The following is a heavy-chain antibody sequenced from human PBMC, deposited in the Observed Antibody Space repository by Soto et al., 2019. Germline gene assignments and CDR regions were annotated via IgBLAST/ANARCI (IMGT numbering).Heavy chain of an antibody. D-gene: IGHD4-17*01. Sequence: QVQLVQSGAEVKKSGASVKVSCKASGYTFTSHDINWVRQATGQGLEWMGWMNPNSGNTGYAQKCQGSATMTRNTSISTAYMELSSLRSEDTAVYYCARWDYGVYARFDYWGQGTLVTVSS. V-gene: IGHV1-8*01. CDR2: MNPNSGNT. J-gene: IGHJ4*02. CDR1: GYTFTSHD. CDR3: ARWDYGVYARFDY.